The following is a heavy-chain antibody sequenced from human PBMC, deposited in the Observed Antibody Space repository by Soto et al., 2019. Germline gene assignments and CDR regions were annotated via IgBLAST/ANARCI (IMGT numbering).Heavy chain of an antibody. Sequence: EVQLVESGGGLVQPGGSLRLSCVVSGFTFSDHYMDWVRQAPGKGLEWVGRTANKDNSYTIEYAAYVIGRFIISRDDSKNSVYLQMNSLKVEDTAVYYCTTPRGTWSYSAYDIWGQGTMVTVSS. CDR2: TANKDNSYTI. CDR3: TTPRGTWSYSAYDI. CDR1: GFTFSDHY. J-gene: IGHJ3*02. V-gene: IGHV3-72*01. D-gene: IGHD3-10*01.